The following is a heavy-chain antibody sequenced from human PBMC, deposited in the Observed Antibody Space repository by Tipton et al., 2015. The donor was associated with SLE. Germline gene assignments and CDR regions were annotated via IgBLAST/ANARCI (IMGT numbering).Heavy chain of an antibody. D-gene: IGHD4-23*01. J-gene: IGHJ6*02. Sequence: TLSLTCTVSGGSISSGGYYWSWIRQPAGKGLEWIGRIYTSGSTNYSPSLKSRVTISVDTSKNQFSLKLTSVTAADTAVYYCARTITPRVRYYYGMDVWGQGTTVTVSS. CDR1: GGSISSGGYY. CDR2: IYTSGST. V-gene: IGHV4-61*02. CDR3: ARTITPRVRYYYGMDV.